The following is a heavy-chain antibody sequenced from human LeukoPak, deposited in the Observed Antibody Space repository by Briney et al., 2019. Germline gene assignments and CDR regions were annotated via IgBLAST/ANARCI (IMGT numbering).Heavy chain of an antibody. J-gene: IGHJ4*02. D-gene: IGHD4-17*01. Sequence: GRSLRLSCAASGFTFSTYAMNWVRQAPGKGLEWVAVISSDGSNKYNADSVKGRFIISRDNSKNTVYLRMNSLRAEDTAVYYCARDYGDYCFDYWGQGTLVTVSS. CDR2: ISSDGSNK. CDR1: GFTFSTYA. V-gene: IGHV3-30-3*01. CDR3: ARDYGDYCFDY.